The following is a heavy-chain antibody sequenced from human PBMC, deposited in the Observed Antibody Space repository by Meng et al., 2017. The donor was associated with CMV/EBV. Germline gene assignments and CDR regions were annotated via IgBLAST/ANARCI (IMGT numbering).Heavy chain of an antibody. CDR1: GYSFTSYW. CDR2: IYPGDSDT. Sequence: GGSLRLSCKGSGYSFTSYWIGGVRQMPGKGLEWMGIIYPGDSDTRYSPSFQGQVTISADKSISTAYLQWSSLKASDTAMYYCATTLDYYDSSGYPLYYYYGMDVWGQGTTVTVSS. J-gene: IGHJ6*02. D-gene: IGHD3-22*01. V-gene: IGHV5-51*01. CDR3: ATTLDYYDSSGYPLYYYYGMDV.